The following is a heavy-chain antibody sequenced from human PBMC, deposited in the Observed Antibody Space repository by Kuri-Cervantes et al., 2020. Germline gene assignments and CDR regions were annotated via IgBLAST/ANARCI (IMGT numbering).Heavy chain of an antibody. D-gene: IGHD1-26*01. J-gene: IGHJ4*01. V-gene: IGHV3-30-3*01. CDR2: VSDDGSNR. CDR1: GFIFSDYA. CDR3: ARVSESYYYFDY. Sequence: GETLKISCVASGFIFSDYAIHWVRQAPGKGLEWVAVVSDDGSNRIYADSVKGRFTISRDNSKKTLYLQMTSLTTEDTAVYYCARVSESYYYFDYWRQGSLVTVSS.